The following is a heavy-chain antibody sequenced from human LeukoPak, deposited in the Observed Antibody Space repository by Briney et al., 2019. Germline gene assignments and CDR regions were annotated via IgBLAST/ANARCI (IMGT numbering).Heavy chain of an antibody. J-gene: IGHJ4*02. Sequence: PGGSLRLSCAASGFTFSSYAMHWVRQAPGKGLEWVAVISYDGSNKYYADSVKGRFTISRDNSRNTLYLQMNSLRAEDTAVYYCARSPYDSSGYQFGYYFDYWGQGTLVTVSS. CDR2: ISYDGSNK. CDR3: ARSPYDSSGYQFGYYFDY. V-gene: IGHV3-30-3*01. CDR1: GFTFSSYA. D-gene: IGHD3-22*01.